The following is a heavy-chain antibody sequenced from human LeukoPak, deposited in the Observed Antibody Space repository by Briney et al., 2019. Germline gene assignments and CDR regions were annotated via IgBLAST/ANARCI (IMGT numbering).Heavy chain of an antibody. J-gene: IGHJ4*02. D-gene: IGHD1-1*01. CDR2: ISWNSGSI. CDR1: GFTFDDYA. CDR3: AKDKLAGTQYYFDC. V-gene: IGHV3-9*01. Sequence: PGGSLRLSCAASGFTFDDYAMHWVRQAPGKGLEWVSGISWNSGSIGYADSVKGRFTISRDNAKNSLYLQMNSLRAEDTALYYCAKDKLAGTQYYFDCWGQGTLVTVSS.